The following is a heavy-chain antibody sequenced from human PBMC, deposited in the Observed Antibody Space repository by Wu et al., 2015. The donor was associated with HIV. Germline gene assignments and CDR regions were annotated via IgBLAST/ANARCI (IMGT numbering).Heavy chain of an antibody. CDR2: INPRTGGA. CDR3: ARALRPVADALELDY. V-gene: IGHV1-2*02. Sequence: QVQLVQFGADVEKPGASVRVSCKASGYDFINYYIHWVRQAPGQGLEWMGCINPRTGGATYAQKFQGRVAMTRDTSISTAFMELSRLRFDDTAIYYCARALRPVADALELDYWGQGTLVTVSS. J-gene: IGHJ4*02. CDR1: GYDFINYY. D-gene: IGHD6-19*01.